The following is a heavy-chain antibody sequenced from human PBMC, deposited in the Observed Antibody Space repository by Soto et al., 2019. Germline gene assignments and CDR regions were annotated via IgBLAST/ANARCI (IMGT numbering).Heavy chain of an antibody. Sequence: EVQLLESGGGLVQPGGSLRLSCAASGFTFSSYAMSWVRQAPGKGLEWVSAISGSGGSTYYADSVKGRFTISRDNSKNTLYLQMNSLRAEDTAVYYCAKAPGYCSSTSCYSPFDYWGQGTLVTVSS. CDR1: GFTFSSYA. CDR2: ISGSGGST. D-gene: IGHD2-2*01. CDR3: AKAPGYCSSTSCYSPFDY. J-gene: IGHJ4*02. V-gene: IGHV3-23*01.